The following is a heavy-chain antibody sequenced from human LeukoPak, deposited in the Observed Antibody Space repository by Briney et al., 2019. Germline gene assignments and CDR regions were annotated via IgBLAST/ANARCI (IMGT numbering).Heavy chain of an antibody. Sequence: GESLKISCKGSGYSFTSYWIGWVRQMPGKGLEWMGVIYPGDSDTRYSPSFQGQVTISADKSISTAYLQWSSLKASDTAMYYCARHKAGGGDKSLGGYYYYYMDVWGKGTTVTVSS. V-gene: IGHV5-51*01. CDR1: GYSFTSYW. CDR3: ARHKAGGGDKSLGGYYYYYMDV. J-gene: IGHJ6*03. D-gene: IGHD2-21*01. CDR2: IYPGDSDT.